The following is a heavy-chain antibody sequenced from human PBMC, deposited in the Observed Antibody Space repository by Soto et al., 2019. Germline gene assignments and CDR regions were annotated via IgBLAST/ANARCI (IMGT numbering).Heavy chain of an antibody. J-gene: IGHJ5*02. Sequence: SSETLSLTCAVYGGSFSGYYWSWTRQPPGKGLEWIGEINHSGSTNYNPSLKSRVTISVDTSKNQFSLKLSSVTAADTAVYYCAREYSSSYGNRFDPWGQGYLVTVYS. D-gene: IGHD6-6*01. CDR3: AREYSSSYGNRFDP. CDR2: INHSGST. V-gene: IGHV4-34*01. CDR1: GGSFSGYY.